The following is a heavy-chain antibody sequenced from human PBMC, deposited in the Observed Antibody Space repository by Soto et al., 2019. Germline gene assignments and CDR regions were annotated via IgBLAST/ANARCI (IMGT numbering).Heavy chain of an antibody. J-gene: IGHJ4*02. Sequence: PGGSLRLSCAASGFTFSNAWMSWVRQAQGKGLEWVGRIKSKTDGGTTDYAAPVKGRFTISRDDSKNTLYLQMNSLKTEDTAVYYCTTKTVVGARLFDYWGQGTLVTVSS. D-gene: IGHD1-26*01. CDR2: IKSKTDGGTT. CDR1: GFTFSNAW. CDR3: TTKTVVGARLFDY. V-gene: IGHV3-15*01.